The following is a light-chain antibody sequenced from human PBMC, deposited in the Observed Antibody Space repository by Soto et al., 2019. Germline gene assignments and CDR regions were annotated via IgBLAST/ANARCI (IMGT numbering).Light chain of an antibody. CDR3: SSYTSSSTPSV. CDR2: EVS. J-gene: IGLJ1*01. CDR1: SSDVGGYNY. Sequence: QSALTQPASVSGSPGQSITISCTGTSSDVGGYNYVSWYQQHPGKAPKLMIYEVSNRPSGVSNRFSGSKSGNTASLTISGLXAEDEAGYYCSSYTSSSTPSVFGTGTKVTVL. V-gene: IGLV2-14*01.